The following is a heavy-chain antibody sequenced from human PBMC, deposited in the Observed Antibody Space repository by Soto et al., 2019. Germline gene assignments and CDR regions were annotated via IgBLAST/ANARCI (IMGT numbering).Heavy chain of an antibody. CDR2: IYYSGST. D-gene: IGHD3-22*01. J-gene: IGHJ1*01. CDR3: ARLLIYYDSSGTGPFQH. V-gene: IGHV4-39*01. Sequence: ETLSLACPVSGGSISSSSYYWGWIRQPPGKGLEWIGSIYYSGSTYYNPSLKSRVTISVDTSKNQFSLKLSSVTAADTAVYYCARLLIYYDSSGTGPFQHWGQGTLVTVYS. CDR1: GGSISSSSYY.